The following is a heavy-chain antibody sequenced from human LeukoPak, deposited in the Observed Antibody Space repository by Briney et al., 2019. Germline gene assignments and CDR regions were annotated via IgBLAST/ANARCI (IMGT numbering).Heavy chain of an antibody. CDR2: ISWNSGSI. CDR3: AKDGVWRGSSLSTGVLEYFQH. J-gene: IGHJ1*01. V-gene: IGHV3-9*01. Sequence: GRSLRLSCAASGFTFDDYAMHWVRQAPGKGLEWVSGISWNSGSIGYADSVKGRFTISRDNAKNSLYLQMNSLRAEDTALYYCAKDGVWRGSSLSTGVLEYFQHWGQGTLVTVSS. CDR1: GFTFDDYA. D-gene: IGHD2-2*01.